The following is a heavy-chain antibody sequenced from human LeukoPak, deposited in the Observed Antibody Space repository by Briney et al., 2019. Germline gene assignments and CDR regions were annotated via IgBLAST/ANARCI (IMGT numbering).Heavy chain of an antibody. Sequence: SETLSLTCTVSGGSISSGGYYRIWIRQHPGKGLEWIGYIYYSGSTYYNPSLKTRVNMSVDTSKNQFSLKLSSVTAADTAVYYCAREIEDYYYYMDVWGKGTTVTVSS. CDR2: IYYSGST. CDR1: GGSISSGGYY. V-gene: IGHV4-31*03. J-gene: IGHJ6*03. CDR3: AREIEDYYYYMDV.